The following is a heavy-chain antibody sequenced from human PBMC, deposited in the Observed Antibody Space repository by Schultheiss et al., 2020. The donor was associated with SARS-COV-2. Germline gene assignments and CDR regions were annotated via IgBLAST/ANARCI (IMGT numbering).Heavy chain of an antibody. CDR1: DGSFSGYY. CDR3: ARDLRYCSSTSCYHDYYYGMDV. Sequence: SQTLSLTCAVYDGSFSGYYWSWIRQPPGKGLEWIGYIYYSGSTNYNPSLKSRVTISVDTSKNQFSLKLSSVTAADTAVYYCARDLRYCSSTSCYHDYYYGMDVWGQGTTVTVSS. D-gene: IGHD2-2*01. V-gene: IGHV4-59*01. J-gene: IGHJ6*02. CDR2: IYYSGST.